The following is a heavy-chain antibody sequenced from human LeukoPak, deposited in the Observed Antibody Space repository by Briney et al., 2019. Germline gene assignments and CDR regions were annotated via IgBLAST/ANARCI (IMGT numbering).Heavy chain of an antibody. CDR2: TYYRSKWYN. J-gene: IGHJ3*02. V-gene: IGHV6-1*01. CDR1: GDSVSSNSAA. CDR3: ARGNDAFDI. Sequence: SQTLSLTCAISGDSVSSNSAASNWIRQSPSRGLEWLGRTYYRSKWYNDYAVSVKSRITINPDTSKNQFSLQLNSLTPQDTAVYYCARGNDAFDIWGQGTMVTVSS.